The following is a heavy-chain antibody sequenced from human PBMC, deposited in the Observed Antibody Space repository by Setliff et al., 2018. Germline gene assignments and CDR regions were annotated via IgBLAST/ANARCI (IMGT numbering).Heavy chain of an antibody. J-gene: IGHJ4*02. CDR1: GFTFSTYR. V-gene: IGHV3-33*08. D-gene: IGHD2-15*01. CDR3: ARTCSGSGCYAGLES. Sequence: GGSLRLSCAASGFTFSTYRMHWVRQTPGKGLEWVAVIWDDGVKKYHADSVKGRFTISRDNSKNTLYLQMNSLRPEDTAVYYCARTCSGSGCYAGLESWGQGTPVTVSS. CDR2: IWDDGVKK.